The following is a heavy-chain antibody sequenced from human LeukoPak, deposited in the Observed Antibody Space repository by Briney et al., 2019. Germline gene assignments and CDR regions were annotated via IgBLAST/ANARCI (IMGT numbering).Heavy chain of an antibody. V-gene: IGHV3-30-3*01. CDR1: GFAFSTYA. J-gene: IGHJ4*02. D-gene: IGHD3-10*01. CDR2: ISNDGNTK. CDR3: ARAMVRGIPFDY. Sequence: GGSLRLSCAASGFAFSTYAMHWVRQAPGKGPQWMTIISNDGNTKYYADSVKGRFTISRDNSKSTLYLQINSLSAEDTAVYYCARAMVRGIPFDYWGQGTLVTVSS.